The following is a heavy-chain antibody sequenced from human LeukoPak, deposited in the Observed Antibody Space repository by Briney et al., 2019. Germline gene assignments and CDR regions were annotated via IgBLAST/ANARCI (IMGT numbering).Heavy chain of an antibody. CDR3: ARGYDSSGYPLDY. V-gene: IGHV4-39*01. Sequence: SETLSLTCTVSGGSISSSSYYWGWIRQSPGKGLEWIGNIYYSGSIYYNPSLKSRVTISVDTSKNQFSLKLSSVTAADTAVYYCARGYDSSGYPLDYWGQGTLVTVSS. D-gene: IGHD3-22*01. CDR2: IYYSGSI. CDR1: GGSISSSSYY. J-gene: IGHJ4*02.